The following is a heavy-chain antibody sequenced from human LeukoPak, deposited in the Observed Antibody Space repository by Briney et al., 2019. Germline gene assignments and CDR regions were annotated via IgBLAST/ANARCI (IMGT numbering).Heavy chain of an antibody. Sequence: SETLSLTCTVSGGSISSYYWSWIRQPPGKGLEWIGYIYYSGSTYYNPSLKSRVTISVDTSKNQFSLKLSSVTAADTAVYYCARRLRGGFDYWGQGTLVTVSS. CDR2: IYYSGST. CDR1: GGSISSYY. V-gene: IGHV4-59*04. CDR3: ARRLRGGFDY. J-gene: IGHJ4*02. D-gene: IGHD4-17*01.